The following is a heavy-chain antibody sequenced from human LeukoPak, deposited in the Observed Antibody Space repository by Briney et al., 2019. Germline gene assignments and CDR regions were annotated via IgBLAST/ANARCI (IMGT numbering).Heavy chain of an antibody. V-gene: IGHV4-61*01. CDR2: IYYSGST. Sequence: SETLSLTCTVSGGFVSSGSYYWSWIRQPPGKGLEWIGYIYYSGSTNYNPSLKSRVTISVDTSKNQFSLKLSSVTAADTAVYYCARDMAGSGWYSGLDYWGQGTLVTVSS. D-gene: IGHD6-19*01. J-gene: IGHJ4*02. CDR1: GGFVSSGSYY. CDR3: ARDMAGSGWYSGLDY.